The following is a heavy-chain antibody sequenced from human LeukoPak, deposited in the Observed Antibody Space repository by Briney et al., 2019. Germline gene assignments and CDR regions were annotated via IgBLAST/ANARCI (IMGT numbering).Heavy chain of an antibody. CDR1: GYTFTGYY. CDR2: INPNSGGT. CDR3: ARAFSTYYYDSSGYYWYFDL. Sequence: ASVKVSCKASGYTFTGYYMHWVRQAPGQGLEWMGWINPNSGGTNYAQKFQGRVTMTRDTSISTAYMELSRLRSEDTAVYYCARAFSTYYYDSSGYYWYFDLWGRGTLVTVSS. J-gene: IGHJ2*01. D-gene: IGHD3-22*01. V-gene: IGHV1-2*02.